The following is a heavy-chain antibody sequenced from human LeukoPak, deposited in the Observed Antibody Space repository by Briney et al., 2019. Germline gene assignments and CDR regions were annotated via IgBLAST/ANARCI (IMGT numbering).Heavy chain of an antibody. D-gene: IGHD6-13*01. J-gene: IGHJ5*02. CDR1: GFTFSDYY. Sequence: SGGSLRLSCAASGFTFSDYYMSWIRQAPGKGLEWVSYISSSGSTIYYADSVKGRFTISRDNAKNSLYLQMNSLRAEDTALYYCARGIATGIDFFDPWGQGTLVTVSS. CDR3: ARGIATGIDFFDP. V-gene: IGHV3-11*04. CDR2: ISSSGSTI.